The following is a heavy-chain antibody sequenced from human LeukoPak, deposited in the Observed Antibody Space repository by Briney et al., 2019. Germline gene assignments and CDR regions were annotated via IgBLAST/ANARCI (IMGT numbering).Heavy chain of an antibody. V-gene: IGHV4-34*01. CDR1: GGSFSGYY. J-gene: IGHJ5*02. Sequence: SETLSLTCAVYGGSFSGYYWSWIRQPPEKGLEWIGEINHSGSTNYNPSLKSRATISVDTSKNQFSLKLSSVTAADTAVYYCARDNSRKKGFDPWGQGTLVTVSS. D-gene: IGHD6-13*01. CDR2: INHSGST. CDR3: ARDNSRKKGFDP.